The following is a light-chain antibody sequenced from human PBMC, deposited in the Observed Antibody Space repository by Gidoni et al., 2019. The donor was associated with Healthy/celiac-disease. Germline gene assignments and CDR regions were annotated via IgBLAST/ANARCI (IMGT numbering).Light chain of an antibody. CDR1: SSDVGGYNY. CDR3: RSYTSSSTLYV. J-gene: IGLJ1*01. V-gene: IGLV2-14*01. CDR2: EVS. Sequence: QSALTQPASVSGSPGQSSTISCTGTSSDVGGYNYVSWYQQHPGKAPKLMIYEVSNRPSGVSNRFSGSKSGNTASLTISGLQAEDEADYYCRSYTSSSTLYVVGTGTKVTVL.